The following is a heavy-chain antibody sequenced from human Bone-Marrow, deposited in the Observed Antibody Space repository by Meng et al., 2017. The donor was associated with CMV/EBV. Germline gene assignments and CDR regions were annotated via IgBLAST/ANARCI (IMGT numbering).Heavy chain of an antibody. CDR2: IYYSGST. CDR3: ARVFFDRVALIPMRGIFFDY. J-gene: IGHJ4*02. Sequence: SETRSLTCPVSGGSTSSYYWSWFRQLPGKGLEWIGYIYYSGSTNYNPALKSRATISVDTSKNQFSLKLGSVTAADTAVYYCARVFFDRVALIPMRGIFFDYWGQGTLVTVSS. CDR1: GGSTSSYY. D-gene: IGHD3-3*01. V-gene: IGHV4-59*01.